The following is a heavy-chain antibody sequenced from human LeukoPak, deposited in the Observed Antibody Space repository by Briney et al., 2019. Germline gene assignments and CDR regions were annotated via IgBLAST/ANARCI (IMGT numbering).Heavy chain of an antibody. D-gene: IGHD4-11*01. J-gene: IGHJ4*02. CDR1: GYTFTGYY. Sequence: ASVKVSYKASGYTFTGYYMHWVRQAPGQGLEWMGRINPNSGGTNYAQKFQGRVTMTRDTSISTAYMELSRLRSDDTAVYYCAVYSNYYYFDYWGQGTLVTVSS. CDR3: AVYSNYYYFDY. V-gene: IGHV1-2*06. CDR2: INPNSGGT.